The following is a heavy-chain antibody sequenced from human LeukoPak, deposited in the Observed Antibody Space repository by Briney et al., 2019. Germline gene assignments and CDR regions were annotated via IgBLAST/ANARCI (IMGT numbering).Heavy chain of an antibody. CDR3: GRSGWYYRFDY. J-gene: IGHJ4*02. Sequence: SETLSLTCTVSGGPLSSYYWSWIRQPPGKGLEWIGYIYYSGSTNYNPSLKSRVTISVDTSKNQFSLQLSSVTAADTAVYYCGRSGWYYRFDYWGQGTLVTVSS. D-gene: IGHD6-19*01. CDR1: GGPLSSYY. V-gene: IGHV4-59*01. CDR2: IYYSGST.